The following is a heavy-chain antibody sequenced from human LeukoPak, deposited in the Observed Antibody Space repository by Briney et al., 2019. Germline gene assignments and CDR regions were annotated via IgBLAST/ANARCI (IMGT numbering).Heavy chain of an antibody. CDR3: AKADSSGYYAYYYDY. CDR2: ISGDGGST. J-gene: IGHJ4*02. V-gene: IGHV3-43*02. D-gene: IGHD3-22*01. Sequence: GGSLSLSCAASGLTFDDYAMHWVRQAPGKGLEWVSLISGDGGSTYYADSVKGRFTISRDNSKNSLYLQMKSLRSEDTALYYCAKADSSGYYAYYYDYWGQGTLVTVSS. CDR1: GLTFDDYA.